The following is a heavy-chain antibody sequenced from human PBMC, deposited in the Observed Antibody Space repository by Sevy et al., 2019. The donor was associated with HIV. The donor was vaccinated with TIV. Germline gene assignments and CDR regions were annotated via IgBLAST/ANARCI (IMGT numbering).Heavy chain of an antibody. CDR2: IHHTGST. V-gene: IGHV4-4*02. CDR1: GASITISTW. D-gene: IGHD6-25*01. CDR3: VRAKFGSVLGDALDI. J-gene: IGHJ3*02. Sequence: SETLSLTCAVSGASITISTWWGWVRQPPGKGLEWIGEIHHTGSTNSNTSLKTRVTLSVDKSKNQFSLNLNSVTAADTAVYYCVRAKFGSVLGDALDIWGQGTIVTVSS.